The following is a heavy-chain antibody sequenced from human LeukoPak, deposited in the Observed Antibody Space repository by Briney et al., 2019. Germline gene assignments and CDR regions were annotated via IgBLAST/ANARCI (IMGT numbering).Heavy chain of an antibody. Sequence: GGSLRLSCAASGFSSYGMHWVRQAPGKGLEWVAVIWYDESNKYYADSVKGRYTISRDNSRNTLYLQMNSLRAEDTAVYYCARDGFSSSWYGRALDYWGQGTLVTVSS. D-gene: IGHD6-13*01. CDR3: ARDGFSSSWYGRALDY. J-gene: IGHJ4*02. CDR2: IWYDESNK. CDR1: GFSSYG. V-gene: IGHV3-33*01.